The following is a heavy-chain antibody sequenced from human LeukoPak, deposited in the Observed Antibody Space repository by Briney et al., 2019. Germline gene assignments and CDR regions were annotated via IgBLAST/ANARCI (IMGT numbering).Heavy chain of an antibody. V-gene: IGHV3-7*01. CDR1: GFTFSNYW. CDR2: INKDGSEK. Sequence: GSLRLSCAASGFTFSNYWMSWVRQAPGKGLEWVANINKDGSEKYYVDSVKGRFTISRDNAKNSLYLQMNSLKAEDTAVYYCAREGSDWNYYYYMDVWGKGTTVTISS. D-gene: IGHD6-19*01. J-gene: IGHJ6*03. CDR3: AREGSDWNYYYYMDV.